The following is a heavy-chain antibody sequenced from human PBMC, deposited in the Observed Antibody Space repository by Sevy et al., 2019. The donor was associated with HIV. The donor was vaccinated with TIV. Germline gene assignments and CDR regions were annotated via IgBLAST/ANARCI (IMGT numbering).Heavy chain of an antibody. J-gene: IGHJ6*02. Sequence: ASVKVSCKASGYTFTGYYMHWVRQAPGQGLEWMGWINPNSGGTNYAQKFQGRVTMTRDTSISTAYMELSRLGSDDTAVYYCARDRQVLWFGELLRGMDVWGQRTTITVSS. CDR1: GYTFTGYY. CDR2: INPNSGGT. V-gene: IGHV1-2*02. D-gene: IGHD3-10*01. CDR3: ARDRQVLWFGELLRGMDV.